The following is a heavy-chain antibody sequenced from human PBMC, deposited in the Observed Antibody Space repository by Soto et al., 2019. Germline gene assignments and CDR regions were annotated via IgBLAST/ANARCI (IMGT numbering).Heavy chain of an antibody. CDR3: AKSTLLFPHSLVGMDV. CDR2: ISGSGGST. J-gene: IGHJ6*02. Sequence: LRLSCAASGFTFSSYAMSWVRQAPGKGLEWVSAISGSGGSTYYADSVKGRFTISRDNSKDTLYLQMNSLRAEDTAVYYCAKSTLLFPHSLVGMDVGARGTTGTGS. CDR1: GFTFSSYA. D-gene: IGHD2-15*01. V-gene: IGHV3-23*01.